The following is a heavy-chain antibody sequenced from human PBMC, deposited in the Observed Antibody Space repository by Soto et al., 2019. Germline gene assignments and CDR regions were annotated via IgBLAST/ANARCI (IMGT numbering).Heavy chain of an antibody. CDR3: AREPRGVIQRRNGGFDL. J-gene: IGHJ5*02. CDR2: IYYSGST. D-gene: IGHD3-10*01. V-gene: IGHV4-31*03. Sequence: SETLSLTCTVSGGSISSGGYYWSWIRQHPGKGLEWIGYIYYSGSTYYNPSLKSRVTISVDTSKNQFSLKLSSVTAADTAVYYYAREPRGVIQRRNGGFDLWGQGTLVTVSS. CDR1: GGSISSGGYY.